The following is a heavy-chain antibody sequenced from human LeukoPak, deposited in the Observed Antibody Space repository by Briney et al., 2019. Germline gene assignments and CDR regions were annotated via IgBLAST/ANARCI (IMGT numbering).Heavy chain of an antibody. CDR1: GGSISSSSYY. CDR3: AREASAQKRTGTLDY. V-gene: IGHV4-39*02. J-gene: IGHJ4*02. Sequence: SETLSLTCTVSGGSISSSSYYWGWIRQPPGKGLEWIGSIYYSGSTYYNPSLKGRVTISVDTSKNQFSLKLSSVTAADTAVYYCAREASAQKRTGTLDYWGQGTLVTVSS. D-gene: IGHD1-14*01. CDR2: IYYSGST.